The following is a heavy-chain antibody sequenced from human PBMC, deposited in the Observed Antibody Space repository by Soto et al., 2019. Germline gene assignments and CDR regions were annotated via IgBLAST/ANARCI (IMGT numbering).Heavy chain of an antibody. CDR2: ISYDGSNK. V-gene: IGHV3-30*18. CDR1: GFTFSSYG. J-gene: IGHJ4*02. D-gene: IGHD3-3*01. CDR3: AKWGGRFLEWLSHYDY. Sequence: QVQLVESGGGVVQPGRSLRLSCAASGFTFSSYGMHWVRQAPGKGLEWVAVISYDGSNKYYADSVKGRFTISRDNSKNTLYLQMNSLRAEDTAVYYCAKWGGRFLEWLSHYDYWGQGTLVTVSS.